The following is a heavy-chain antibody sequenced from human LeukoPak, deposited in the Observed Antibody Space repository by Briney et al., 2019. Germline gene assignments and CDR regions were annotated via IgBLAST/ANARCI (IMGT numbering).Heavy chain of an antibody. J-gene: IGHJ2*01. V-gene: IGHV3-74*01. CDR1: GFTFSNYW. CDR3: ARVVAAGKWYFDL. CDR2: INTDGSDGSST. D-gene: IGHD6-19*01. Sequence: PGGSLILSCAASGFTFSNYWMHWVRQGPGKGLVWVSRINTDGSDGSSTNYADSVKGRFTISRDNAKNTLYLQMNSLRAEDTAVYYCARVVAAGKWYFDLWGRGTLVTVSS.